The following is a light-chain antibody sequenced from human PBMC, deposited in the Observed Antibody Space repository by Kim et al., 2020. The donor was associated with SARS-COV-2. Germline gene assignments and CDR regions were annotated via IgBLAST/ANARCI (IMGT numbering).Light chain of an antibody. Sequence: VSPGERATLSCRASQTISYNLAWYQQKAGQAPRHLIYATSTRATGVPARFSGSGSETEFTLTISSLQSEDFAVYYCQQYNDWPPTFGQGTKVDIK. V-gene: IGKV3-15*01. CDR2: ATS. J-gene: IGKJ1*01. CDR3: QQYNDWPPT. CDR1: QTISYN.